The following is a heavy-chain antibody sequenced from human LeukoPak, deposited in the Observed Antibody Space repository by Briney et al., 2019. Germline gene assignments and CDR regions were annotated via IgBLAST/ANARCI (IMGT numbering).Heavy chain of an antibody. CDR2: IIPIFGTA. D-gene: IGHD3-22*01. V-gene: IGHV1-69*05. CDR3: ARDLRVDVYWWLFHDY. CDR1: GGTFSSYA. J-gene: IGHJ4*02. Sequence: VASVKVSCKASGGTFSSYAISWVRQAPGQGLEWMGRIIPIFGTANYAQKFQGRATITTDESTSTAYMELSSLRSEDTAVYYCARDLRVDVYWWLFHDYWGQGTLVTVSS.